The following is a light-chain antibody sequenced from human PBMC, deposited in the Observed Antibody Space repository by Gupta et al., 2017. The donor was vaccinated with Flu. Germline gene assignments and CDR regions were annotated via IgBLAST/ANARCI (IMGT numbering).Light chain of an antibody. J-gene: IGKJ1*01. Sequence: TPSSLSASVGDRVTITCRASQTVYSYLNWYQQSPGKAPKLLMYDASRWHSGVPSRFSGSGSGTDFTLTSSRLQPEDFATYYWQQSYTTRTFGQGTTVEAK. CDR3: QQSYTTRT. CDR1: QTVYSY. V-gene: IGKV1-39*01. CDR2: DAS.